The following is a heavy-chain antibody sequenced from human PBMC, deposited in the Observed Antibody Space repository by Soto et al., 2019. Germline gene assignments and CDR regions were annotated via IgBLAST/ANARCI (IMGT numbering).Heavy chain of an antibody. J-gene: IGHJ6*03. D-gene: IGHD4-17*01. CDR2: IYSDDRSA. CDR3: ARRNDYGDYNYYYYYMDV. CDR1: GFTFSTYW. Sequence: GGSLRLSCAASGFTFSTYWIHWVRQAPGKGLVWVSRIYSDDRSATYADSVQGRFTISRDNAKNTVYLQMNSLRAEDTAVYYCARRNDYGDYNYYYYYMDVWGKGTTVTVSS. V-gene: IGHV3-74*01.